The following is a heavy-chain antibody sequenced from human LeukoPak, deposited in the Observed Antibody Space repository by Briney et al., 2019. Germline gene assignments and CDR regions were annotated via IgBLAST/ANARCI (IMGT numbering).Heavy chain of an antibody. V-gene: IGHV4-61*02. D-gene: IGHD3-10*01. J-gene: IGHJ4*02. CDR2: IYTSGST. Sequence: TLSLTCSVSGDSIRSGTYYCSWIRQPAGKGLEWIGRIYTSGSTSYNPSLKSRATISVDTSKNQFSLKLTSVTAADTAVYYCARGGGAKRIDYWGQGTLVTVSS. CDR3: ARGGGAKRIDY. CDR1: GDSIRSGTYY.